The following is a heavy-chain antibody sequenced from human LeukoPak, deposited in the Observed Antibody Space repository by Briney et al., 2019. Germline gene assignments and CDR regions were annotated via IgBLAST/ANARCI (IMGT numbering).Heavy chain of an antibody. CDR2: INHSGST. V-gene: IGHV4-34*01. D-gene: IGHD2-2*01. CDR3: ARGPPYRCSSTSCYFDY. Sequence: KPSETLSLTCAVYGGSFSGYYWSWLRQPPGKGLEWIGEINHSGSTNYNPSLNSRVTISVDTSKNQFSLKLSSVTAADTAVYYCARGPPYRCSSTSCYFDYWGQGTLVTVSS. CDR1: GGSFSGYY. J-gene: IGHJ4*02.